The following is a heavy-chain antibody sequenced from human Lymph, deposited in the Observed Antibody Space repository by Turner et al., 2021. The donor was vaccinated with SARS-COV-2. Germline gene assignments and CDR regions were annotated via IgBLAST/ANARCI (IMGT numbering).Heavy chain of an antibody. CDR2: TIPILGIA. D-gene: IGHD3-10*01. J-gene: IGHJ6*02. CDR3: ARVVGGFGELGYYYYYGMDV. V-gene: IGHV1-69*10. CDR1: GGTFSSYA. Sequence: QVQLVQSGAEVKKPGSSVKVSCKASGGTFSSYAISWVRQAPGQGLEWMGGTIPILGIATYAQKFQGRVTITADKSTSTAYMELSSLRSEDTALFYCARVVGGFGELGYYYYYGMDVWGQGTTVTVSS.